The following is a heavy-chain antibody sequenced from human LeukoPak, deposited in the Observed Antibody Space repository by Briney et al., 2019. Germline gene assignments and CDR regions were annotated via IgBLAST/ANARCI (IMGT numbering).Heavy chain of an antibody. Sequence: SXTLSLTCTVSGGSISNYYWSWVRQPAGKGMEWIGRVYNSGSTNYNPSLKGRVTMSVGTSKNQFSLKLRSVTAADTAVYYCAGVANYRSGERLDYWGQGTLVTVSS. CDR3: AGVANYRSGERLDY. CDR1: GGSISNYY. D-gene: IGHD4/OR15-4a*01. J-gene: IGHJ4*02. V-gene: IGHV4-4*07. CDR2: VYNSGST.